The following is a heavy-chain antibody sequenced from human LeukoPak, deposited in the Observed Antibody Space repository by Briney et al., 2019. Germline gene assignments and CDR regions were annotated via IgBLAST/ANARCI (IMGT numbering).Heavy chain of an antibody. CDR3: AGLTTTVTNFDY. J-gene: IGHJ4*02. CDR1: GGSISSYY. Sequence: SETLSLTCTVSGGSISSYYWSWIRQPPGKGLEWIGYMYYSGSTNYNPSLKSRVTISVDTSKNQFSLKLSSVTAADTAVYYCAGLTTTVTNFDYWGQGTLVTVSS. D-gene: IGHD4-11*01. V-gene: IGHV4-59*01. CDR2: MYYSGST.